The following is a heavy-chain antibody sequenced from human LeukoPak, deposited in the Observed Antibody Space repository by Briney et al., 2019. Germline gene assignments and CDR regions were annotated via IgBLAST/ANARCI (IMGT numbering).Heavy chain of an antibody. CDR1: GYIFTSYW. V-gene: IGHV5-51*01. Sequence: GESLKISCKGSGYIFTSYWIGWVRQMPGKGLEWMGIFYPGDSDTRYSPSFKGQVTISADKSICTAYLQWSSLKASDTAMYYCARSLGVAGTITEFDYWGQGTLVTVSS. CDR3: ARSLGVAGTITEFDY. D-gene: IGHD6-19*01. CDR2: FYPGDSDT. J-gene: IGHJ4*02.